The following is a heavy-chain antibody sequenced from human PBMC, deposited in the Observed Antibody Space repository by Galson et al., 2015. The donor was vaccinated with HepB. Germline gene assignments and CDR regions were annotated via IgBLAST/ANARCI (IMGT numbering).Heavy chain of an antibody. CDR1: GFTFSSYA. CDR2: ISYDGNNK. J-gene: IGHJ4*02. CDR3: ARDRRVFLWFGELSNPGGTFDY. V-gene: IGHV3-30*04. Sequence: SLRLSCAASGFTFSSYALHWVRQAPGKGLEWVAVISYDGNNKYYTDSVKGRFTISRDNSENTLYLQMNSLRAEDTAVYYCARDRRVFLWFGELSNPGGTFDYWGQGTLVTVSS. D-gene: IGHD3-10*01.